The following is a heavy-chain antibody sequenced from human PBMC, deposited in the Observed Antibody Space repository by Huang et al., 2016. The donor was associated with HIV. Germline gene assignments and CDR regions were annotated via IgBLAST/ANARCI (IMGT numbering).Heavy chain of an antibody. J-gene: IGHJ4*02. V-gene: IGHV3-7*01. Sequence: EVQLVESGGGLVQPGGSLRLSCAASGFTFNKHWMNWVRQAPGKGLEWVANIKDDGSERFYGDSVKGRFTISRDNAKNSLYLQMNSLRGEDTAVYYCASGPEDLDWIRRYFFDYWGQGTLVTVSS. CDR3: ASGPEDLDWIRRYFFDY. CDR1: GFTFNKHW. D-gene: IGHD3-9*01. CDR2: IKDDGSER.